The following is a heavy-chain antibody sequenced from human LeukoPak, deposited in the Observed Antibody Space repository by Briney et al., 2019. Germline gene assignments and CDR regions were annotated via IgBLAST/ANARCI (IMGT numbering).Heavy chain of an antibody. J-gene: IGHJ6*02. CDR3: ARQYYGMDV. CDR1: GYTFTGYY. Sequence: ASVKVSCKASGYTFTGYYMHWVRQAPGQGLEWMGWMNPNSGNTGYAQKFQGRVTMTRNTSISTAYMELSSLRSEDTAVYYCARQYYGMDVWGQGTTVTVSS. V-gene: IGHV1-8*02. CDR2: MNPNSGNT.